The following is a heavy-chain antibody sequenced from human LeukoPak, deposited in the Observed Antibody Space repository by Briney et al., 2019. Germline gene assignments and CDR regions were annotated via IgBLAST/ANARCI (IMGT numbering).Heavy chain of an antibody. Sequence: SETLSLTCTVSGGSISSYYWSWIRQPPGKGLEWIGYIYYSGSTNYNPSLKSRVTISVDTSKNQFPLKLSSVTAADTAVYYCARGRIAVAGTGGFDYWGQGTLVTVSS. CDR3: ARGRIAVAGTGGFDY. CDR2: IYYSGST. V-gene: IGHV4-59*01. J-gene: IGHJ4*02. D-gene: IGHD6-19*01. CDR1: GGSISSYY.